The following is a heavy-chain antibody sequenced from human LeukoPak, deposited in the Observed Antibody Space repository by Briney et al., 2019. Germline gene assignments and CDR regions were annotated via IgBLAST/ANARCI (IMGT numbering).Heavy chain of an antibody. D-gene: IGHD2-21*02. CDR1: GYTFTSYD. CDR2: MNPNSGNT. Sequence: ASVKVSCKASGYTFTSYDINWVRQATGQGLEWMGWMNPNSGNTGYAQKFQGRVTMTRNTSISTAYMELSSLRSEDTAVYYCALRSCGGDCSPGWYFDLWGRGTLVTVSS. J-gene: IGHJ2*01. CDR3: ALRSCGGDCSPGWYFDL. V-gene: IGHV1-8*01.